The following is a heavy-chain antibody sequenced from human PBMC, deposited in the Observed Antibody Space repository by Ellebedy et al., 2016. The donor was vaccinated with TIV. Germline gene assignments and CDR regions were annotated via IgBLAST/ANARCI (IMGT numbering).Heavy chain of an antibody. CDR3: ARDLAGLRSGFDP. V-gene: IGHV3-21*01. J-gene: IGHJ5*02. CDR1: GFTFSSYS. Sequence: GGSLRLXXAASGFTFSSYSMNWVRQAPGKGLEWVSSISSSSSYIYYADSVKGRFTISRDNAKNSLYLQMNSLRDEDTAVYYCARDLAGLRSGFDPWGQGTLVTVSS. CDR2: ISSSSSYI.